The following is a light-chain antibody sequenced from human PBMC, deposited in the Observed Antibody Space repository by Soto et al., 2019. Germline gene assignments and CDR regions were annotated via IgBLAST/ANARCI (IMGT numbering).Light chain of an antibody. Sequence: QSVLTQPASVSGSPGQSITTSCTGTSSDVGGYNHVSWYQQHPGKAPKLMIYDVSNRPSGVSNRFSGSKSGNTASLTISGLQAEDEADYYCSSYTSSSTLVVFGGGTQLTVL. CDR2: DVS. CDR3: SSYTSSSTLVV. CDR1: SSDVGGYNH. J-gene: IGLJ2*01. V-gene: IGLV2-14*01.